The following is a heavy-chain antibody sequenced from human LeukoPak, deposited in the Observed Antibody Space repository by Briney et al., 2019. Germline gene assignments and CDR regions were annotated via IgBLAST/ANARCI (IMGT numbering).Heavy chain of an antibody. CDR3: ARDSPYYYDSSGYRDAFDI. Sequence: GGSLRLSCAASGFTFSSYSMNWVRQAPGKGLEWVSSISSSSSYIYYADSVKGRFTISRDNAKNSLYLQMNSLRAEDTAVYYCARDSPYYYDSSGYRDAFDIWGQGTMVTVSS. V-gene: IGHV3-21*01. D-gene: IGHD3-22*01. CDR2: ISSSSSYI. CDR1: GFTFSSYS. J-gene: IGHJ3*02.